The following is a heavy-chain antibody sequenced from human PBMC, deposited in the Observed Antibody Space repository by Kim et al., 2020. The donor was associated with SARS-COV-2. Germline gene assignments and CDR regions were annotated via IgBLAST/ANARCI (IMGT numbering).Heavy chain of an antibody. V-gene: IGHV3-23*01. CDR2: ISGSGGST. Sequence: GGSLRLSCAASGFTFSSYAMSWVRQAPGKGLEWVSAISGSGGSTYYADSVKGRFTISRDNSKNTLYLQMNSLRAEDTAVYYCAKLFGFVRMTPTMEYWGQGTLVTVSS. CDR1: GFTFSSYA. D-gene: IGHD3-10*01. CDR3: AKLFGFVRMTPTMEY. J-gene: IGHJ4*02.